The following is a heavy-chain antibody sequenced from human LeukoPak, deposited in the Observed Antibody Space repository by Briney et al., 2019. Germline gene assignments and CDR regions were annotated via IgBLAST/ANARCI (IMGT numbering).Heavy chain of an antibody. V-gene: IGHV1-18*01. CDR1: GYTSTTYG. CDR3: AREGLGELTLDC. J-gene: IGHJ4*02. Sequence: GASVKVSCKSSGYTSTTYGITWVRQAPGQGLEWMGWISTDNGDTNYAQKLQGRVTMTTDTSTSTAYMELRSLRSDDTAVYYCAREGLGELTLDCWGQGTLVIVSS. D-gene: IGHD3-16*01. CDR2: ISTDNGDT.